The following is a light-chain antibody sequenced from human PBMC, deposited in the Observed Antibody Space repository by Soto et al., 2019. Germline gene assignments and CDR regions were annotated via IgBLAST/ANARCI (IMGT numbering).Light chain of an antibody. CDR1: QSLSSTF. Sequence: EIVLTQSPGSLSLSPGERATLSCRASQSLSSTFFAWYQQRPGQAPRLLIYGASRRAPGIPDRLIGSGSGTDFTLTISRLEPEDFAVYYCQQYASSLTFGQGTKVEIK. V-gene: IGKV3-20*01. J-gene: IGKJ1*01. CDR2: GAS. CDR3: QQYASSLT.